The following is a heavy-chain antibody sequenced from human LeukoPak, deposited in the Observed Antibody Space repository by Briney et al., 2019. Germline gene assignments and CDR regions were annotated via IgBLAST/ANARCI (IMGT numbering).Heavy chain of an antibody. D-gene: IGHD3-16*01. V-gene: IGHV3-30-3*01. CDR1: GFTFSSYA. CDR2: ISYDGSNK. J-gene: IGHJ4*02. CDR3: ARYLGVFDY. Sequence: QPGRSLRLSCAASGFTFSSYAMHWVRQAPGKGLEWVAVISYDGSNKYYADSVKGRFTISRDNSKNTLYLQMNSLRAEDTAVYYCARYLGVFDYWGQGTLVTVSS.